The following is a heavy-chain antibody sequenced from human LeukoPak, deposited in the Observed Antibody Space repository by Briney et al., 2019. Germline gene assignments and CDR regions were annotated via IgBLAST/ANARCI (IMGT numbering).Heavy chain of an antibody. D-gene: IGHD2-2*01. CDR2: ISSSSSTI. V-gene: IGHV3-48*04. CDR3: ARQAGSREYQRHPNDAFDI. J-gene: IGHJ3*02. Sequence: GGSLRLSCAASGFTFSSYSMNWVRQAPGKGLEWVSYISSSSSTIYYADSVKGRFTISRDNAKNSLYLQMNSLRAEDTAVYYCARQAGSREYQRHPNDAFDIWGQGTMVTVSS. CDR1: GFTFSSYS.